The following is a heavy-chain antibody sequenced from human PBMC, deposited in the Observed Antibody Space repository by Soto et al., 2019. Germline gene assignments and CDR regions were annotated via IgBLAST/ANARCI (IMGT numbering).Heavy chain of an antibody. Sequence: SETLSLTCAVSGGSVNTAGYSWSWIRQPPGKGLEWIGYIYHSGSAYYNPSLKSRVTISLDRSNNHFSLKLISVTAADTAVYYCARVPIYYHSSGYYHYGPFDIWGQGTMVTVSS. CDR1: GGSVNTAGYS. CDR3: ARVPIYYHSSGYYHYGPFDI. J-gene: IGHJ3*02. D-gene: IGHD3-22*01. V-gene: IGHV4-30-2*01. CDR2: IYHSGSA.